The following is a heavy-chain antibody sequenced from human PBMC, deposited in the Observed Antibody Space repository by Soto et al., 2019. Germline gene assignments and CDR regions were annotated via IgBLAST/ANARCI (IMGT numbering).Heavy chain of an antibody. CDR2: ISGTDGGA. D-gene: IGHD5-18*01. CDR1: ELSSSNHA. CDR3: ASGGLHGYTNGGLSYFHS. Sequence: VHLLESGGGLVQPGGSLRLSCAASELSSSNHAMTWVRQAPGKGLEWVSGISGTDGGAYYADSVKGRFTSPRDNSRSTLYLQMNSLRVEDTAVYYCASGGLHGYTNGGLSYFHSWGQGTLVTVSS. V-gene: IGHV3-23*01. J-gene: IGHJ4*02.